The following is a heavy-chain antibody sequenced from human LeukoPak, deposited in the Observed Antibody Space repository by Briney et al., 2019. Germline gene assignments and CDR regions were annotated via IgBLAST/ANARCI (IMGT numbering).Heavy chain of an antibody. CDR2: ISSSSSYI. J-gene: IGHJ4*02. D-gene: IGHD3-22*01. CDR3: ARYYDTRGEFDY. CDR1: GFTFSSYS. V-gene: IGHV3-21*01. Sequence: GGSLRLSCAASGFTFSSYSMNWVRQAPGKGLEWVSSISSSSSYIYYADSVKGRFTISRDNAKNSLYLQMNSLRAEDTAVYYCARYYDTRGEFDYWGQGTLVTVSS.